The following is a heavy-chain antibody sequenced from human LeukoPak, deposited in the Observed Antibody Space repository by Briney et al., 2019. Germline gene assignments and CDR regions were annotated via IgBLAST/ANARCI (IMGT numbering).Heavy chain of an antibody. CDR2: ISAYNGNT. CDR1: GYTFTSYY. CDR3: ARFGSALRYSAALDY. D-gene: IGHD3-9*01. V-gene: IGHV1-18*04. J-gene: IGHJ4*02. Sequence: GASVKVSCKASGYTFTSYYMHWVRQAPGQGLEWMGWISAYNGNTNYAQKLQGRVTMTTDTSTSTAYMELRSLRSDDTAVYYCARFGSALRYSAALDYWGQGTLVTVSS.